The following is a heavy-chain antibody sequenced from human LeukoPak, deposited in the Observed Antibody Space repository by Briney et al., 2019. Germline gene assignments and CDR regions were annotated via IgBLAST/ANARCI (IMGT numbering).Heavy chain of an antibody. CDR2: ISGSSYYI. Sequence: PGGSLRLSCAVSGFTFSRYSMTWVRQAPGKGLEWVSSISGSSYYIYYADSVKGRFTISRDNAKNSLYLQMNSLRAEDTAVYYCARDSECGGDCLLVPGFDYWGQGTLVTVSS. D-gene: IGHD2-21*02. CDR3: ARDSECGGDCLLVPGFDY. J-gene: IGHJ4*02. V-gene: IGHV3-21*01. CDR1: GFTFSRYS.